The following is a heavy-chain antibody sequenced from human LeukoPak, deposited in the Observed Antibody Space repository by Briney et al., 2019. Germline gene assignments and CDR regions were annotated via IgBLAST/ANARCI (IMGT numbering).Heavy chain of an antibody. J-gene: IGHJ4*02. V-gene: IGHV3-21*01. CDR2: ISSSSSYI. CDR1: GFTFSSYS. CDR3: AINPRTYYYDSSGYLFDY. D-gene: IGHD3-22*01. Sequence: GGSLRLSCAASGFTFSSYSMNWVRQAPGKGLEWVSSISSSSSYIYYADSVKGRFTISRDNAKNSLYLQMNSLRAEDTAVYYCAINPRTYYYDSSGYLFDYWGQGTLVTVSS.